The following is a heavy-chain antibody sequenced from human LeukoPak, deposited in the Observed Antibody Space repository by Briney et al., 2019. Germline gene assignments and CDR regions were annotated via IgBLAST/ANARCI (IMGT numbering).Heavy chain of an antibody. Sequence: PSETLSLTCSVSGDSMKKSHWTWIRQPPGKGLEWIGNIDDSGSTNYSPSLKSRVTISIDTSKNQFSLRVTSVTAADTAVYFCARDSSAAALTYMDVWGIGTTVIVSS. CDR1: GDSMKKSH. J-gene: IGHJ6*03. CDR2: IDDSGST. V-gene: IGHV4-59*01. CDR3: ARDSSAAALTYMDV. D-gene: IGHD2-2*01.